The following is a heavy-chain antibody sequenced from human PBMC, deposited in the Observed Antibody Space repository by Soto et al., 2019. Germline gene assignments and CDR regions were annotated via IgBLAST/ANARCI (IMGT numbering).Heavy chain of an antibody. CDR3: AAGNYYDSSGYCWDAFDI. Sequence: ASVKVSCKASGFTFTSSAVQWVRQARGQRLEWIGWIVVGSGNTNYAQKFQERVTITRDMSTSTAYMELSSLRSEDTAVYYCAAGNYYDSSGYCWDAFDIWGQGTMVTVSS. CDR1: GFTFTSSA. CDR2: IVVGSGNT. D-gene: IGHD3-22*01. J-gene: IGHJ3*02. V-gene: IGHV1-58*01.